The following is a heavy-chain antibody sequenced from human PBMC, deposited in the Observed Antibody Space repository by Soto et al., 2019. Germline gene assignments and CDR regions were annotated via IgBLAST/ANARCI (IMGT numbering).Heavy chain of an antibody. CDR1: GGSISSSSYY. V-gene: IGHV4-39*01. D-gene: IGHD6-13*01. CDR3: ARPGWDSWYSWFDP. Sequence: QLQLQESGPGLVKPSETLSLTCTVSGGSISSSSYYWGWIRQPPGKGLEWIGSIYYSGSTYYNPSLKSRVTISVDTSKNQFSLKLSSVTAADTAVYYCARPGWDSWYSWFDPWGQGTLVTVSS. CDR2: IYYSGST. J-gene: IGHJ5*02.